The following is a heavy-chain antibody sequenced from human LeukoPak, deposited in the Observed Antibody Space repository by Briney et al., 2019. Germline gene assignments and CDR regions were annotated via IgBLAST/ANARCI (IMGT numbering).Heavy chain of an antibody. Sequence: GGSLRLSCAASGFTFSNYAMTWVRQAPGRGLEWVSSISGAGPYYADSVKGRFSISRDNYKNTLYLQMSSLRAEDTAVYYCARDPNGNYVGAFDFQRWGQGTLVTVSS. CDR2: ISGAGP. D-gene: IGHD4-17*01. CDR3: ARDPNGNYVGAFDFQR. J-gene: IGHJ1*01. CDR1: GFTFSNYA. V-gene: IGHV3-23*01.